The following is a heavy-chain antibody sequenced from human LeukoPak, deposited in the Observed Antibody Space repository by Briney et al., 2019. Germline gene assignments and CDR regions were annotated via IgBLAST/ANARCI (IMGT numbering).Heavy chain of an antibody. Sequence: GRSLRLSCAASGFTFSSYGMHWVRQAPGKGLEWVAVISYDGSNKYYADSVKGRLTISRDNSKNTLYLQMNSLRAEDTAVYYCAKDSQYFDWPKAWGQGTLVTVSS. CDR2: ISYDGSNK. J-gene: IGHJ5*02. CDR1: GFTFSSYG. D-gene: IGHD3-9*01. V-gene: IGHV3-30*18. CDR3: AKDSQYFDWPKA.